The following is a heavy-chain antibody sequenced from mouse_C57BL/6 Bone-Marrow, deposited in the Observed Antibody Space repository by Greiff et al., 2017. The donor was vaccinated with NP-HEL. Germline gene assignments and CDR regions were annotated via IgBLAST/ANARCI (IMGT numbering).Heavy chain of an antibody. Sequence: QVQLQQPGAELVKPGASVKLSCKASGYTFTSYWMQWVKQRPGQGLEWIGEIDPSDSYTNYNQKFKGKATLTVDTSSSTAYMQLSSLTSEDSAVYYCATYYGRAMDYWGQGTSVTVSS. J-gene: IGHJ4*01. V-gene: IGHV1-50*01. CDR3: ATYYGRAMDY. CDR2: IDPSDSYT. D-gene: IGHD1-1*01. CDR1: GYTFTSYW.